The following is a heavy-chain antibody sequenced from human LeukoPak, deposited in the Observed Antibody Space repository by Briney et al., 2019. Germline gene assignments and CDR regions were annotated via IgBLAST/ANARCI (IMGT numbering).Heavy chain of an antibody. V-gene: IGHV4-39*01. CDR2: IYYSGST. CDR1: GGSISSSSYY. CDR3: ARHPPGEYSSSSRRGQSSGSRGWFDP. Sequence: PSETLSLTCTVSGGSISSSSYYWGWIRQPPGKGLEWIGSIYYSGSTYYNPSLKSRVTISVDTSKNQFSLKLSSVTAADTAVYYCARHPPGEYSSSSRRGQSSGSRGWFDPWGQGTLVTVSS. J-gene: IGHJ5*02. D-gene: IGHD6-6*01.